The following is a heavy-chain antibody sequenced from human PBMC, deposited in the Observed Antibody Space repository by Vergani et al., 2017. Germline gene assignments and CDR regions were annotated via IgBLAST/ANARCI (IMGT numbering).Heavy chain of an antibody. CDR3: ARGGRDYYYYYYYMDV. CDR2: MNPNSGNT. V-gene: IGHV1-8*01. Sequence: QLQLFQSGAKVKKPGASVKVSCKASGYTFTSYDINWFRQATGKGLEWMGWMNPNSGNTGYAQKFQGRVTMTRNTSISTAYMELSSLRSEDTAVYYCARGGRDYYYYYYYMDVWGKGTTVTVSS. J-gene: IGHJ6*03. CDR1: GYTFTSYD.